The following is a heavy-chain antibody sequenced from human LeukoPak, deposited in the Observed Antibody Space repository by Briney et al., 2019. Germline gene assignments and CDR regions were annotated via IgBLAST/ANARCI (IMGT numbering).Heavy chain of an antibody. Sequence: GGSLRLSCAASGFTFSSYWMSWVRQAPGKGLEWVAFIRYDGSNKYYADSVKGRFTISRDNSKNTLYLQMNSLRAEDTAVYYCAKEKAYGSGSYSVLYYYYYMDVWGKGTTVTVSS. CDR1: GFTFSSYW. J-gene: IGHJ6*03. CDR2: IRYDGSNK. D-gene: IGHD3-10*01. V-gene: IGHV3-30*02. CDR3: AKEKAYGSGSYSVLYYYYYMDV.